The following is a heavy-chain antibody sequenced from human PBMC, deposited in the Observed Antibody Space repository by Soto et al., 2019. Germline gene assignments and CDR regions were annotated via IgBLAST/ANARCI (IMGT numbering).Heavy chain of an antibody. V-gene: IGHV4-31*03. CDR2: IYYSGST. CDR3: ASRVVVITIRGVSYYYYGMDV. D-gene: IGHD3-22*01. Sequence: SETLSLTCTVSGGSISSGGYYWSWIRQHPGKGLEWIGYIYYSGSTYYNPSLKSRVTISVDTSKNQFSLKLSSVTAADTAVYYCASRVVVITIRGVSYYYYGMDVWGQGTTVTVSS. J-gene: IGHJ6*02. CDR1: GGSISSGGYY.